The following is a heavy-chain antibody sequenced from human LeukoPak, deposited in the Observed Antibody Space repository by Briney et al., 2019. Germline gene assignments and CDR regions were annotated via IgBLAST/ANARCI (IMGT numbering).Heavy chain of an antibody. D-gene: IGHD2-2*01. CDR1: GFTFSSYA. CDR2: ISYDGSNK. Sequence: SGGSLRLSCAASGFTFSSYAMHWVRQAPGKGLEWVAVISYDGSNKYYADSVKGRFTISRDNSKNTLYLQMNSLRAEDTAVYYCARSRLSDAFDIWGQGTMVTVSS. CDR3: ARSRLSDAFDI. V-gene: IGHV3-30-3*01. J-gene: IGHJ3*02.